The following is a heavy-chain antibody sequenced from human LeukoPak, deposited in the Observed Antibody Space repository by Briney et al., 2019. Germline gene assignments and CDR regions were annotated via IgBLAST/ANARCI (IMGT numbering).Heavy chain of an antibody. CDR3: AKDSKFMVRGVKVAGYYYYYMDV. J-gene: IGHJ6*03. V-gene: IGHV3-30*18. Sequence: GGSLRLSCAASGFTFSSYGMHWVRQAPGKGLEWVAVISYDGSNKYYADSVKGRFTISRDNSKNTLYLQMNGLRAEDTAVYYCAKDSKFMVRGVKVAGYYYYYMDVWGKGTTVTVSS. CDR2: ISYDGSNK. CDR1: GFTFSSYG. D-gene: IGHD3-10*01.